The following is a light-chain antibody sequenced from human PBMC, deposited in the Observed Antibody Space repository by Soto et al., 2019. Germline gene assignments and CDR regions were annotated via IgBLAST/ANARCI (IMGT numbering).Light chain of an antibody. CDR2: DAS. Sequence: DIQMTQSKSSLSASVGDRVAITCQASQNINNYLNWYQQKPGRAPKLLIYDASNLEAGVPSRFSGSGSGTDFTFTIISLQHEDIATYYCQLYAHLPITFGQGTRLEIK. CDR1: QNINNY. CDR3: QLYAHLPIT. V-gene: IGKV1-33*01. J-gene: IGKJ5*01.